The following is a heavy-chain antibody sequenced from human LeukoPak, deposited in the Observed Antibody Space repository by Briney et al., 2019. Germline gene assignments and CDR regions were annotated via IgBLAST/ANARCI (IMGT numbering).Heavy chain of an antibody. Sequence: GGSLRRSCAASGFTFSSYSIHWVRQAPGKGREWVALISYDGSNKYYADSVKGRFTISRDNSKNTLYLQMNSLRAEDTAVYYCAKGAYRIADAFDIWGQGKMVTVSS. J-gene: IGHJ3*02. V-gene: IGHV3-30*04. CDR1: GFTFSSYS. CDR3: AKGAYRIADAFDI. CDR2: ISYDGSNK. D-gene: IGHD1-26*01.